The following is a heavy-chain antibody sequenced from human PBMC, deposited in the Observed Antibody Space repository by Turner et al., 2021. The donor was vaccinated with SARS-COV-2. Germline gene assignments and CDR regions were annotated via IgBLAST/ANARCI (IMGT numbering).Heavy chain of an antibody. CDR3: ARENCGGDCYPDDYSGMDV. V-gene: IGHV4-59*01. CDR2: IYYSGST. CDR1: VGPISSYY. D-gene: IGHD2-21*02. Sequence: QVQLQEAGPGLVKPSETLSLTCSVTVGPISSYYWSWIRQPTGKGLEWIGYIYYSGSTNHNPSIKSRVTISVDTSKNQFSMKLSSVTAADTAVYYCARENCGGDCYPDDYSGMDVWGQGTTVTVSS. J-gene: IGHJ6*02.